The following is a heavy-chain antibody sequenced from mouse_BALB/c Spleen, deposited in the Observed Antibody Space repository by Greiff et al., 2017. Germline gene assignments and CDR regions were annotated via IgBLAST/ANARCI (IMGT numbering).Heavy chain of an antibody. V-gene: IGHV5-6-2*01. Sequence: EVQRVESGGGLVKLGGSLKLSCAASGFTFSSYYMSWVRQTPEKRLELVAAINSNGGSTYYPDTVKGRFTISRDNAKNTLYLQMSSLKSEDTALYYCARPLYYDSSWFAYWGQGTLVTVSA. CDR2: INSNGGST. J-gene: IGHJ3*01. D-gene: IGHD2-4*01. CDR1: GFTFSSYY. CDR3: ARPLYYDSSWFAY.